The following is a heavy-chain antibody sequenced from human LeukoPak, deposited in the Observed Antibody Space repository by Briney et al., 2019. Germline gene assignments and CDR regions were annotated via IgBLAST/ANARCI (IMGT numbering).Heavy chain of an antibody. CDR3: ARRWAVAGAFDY. Sequence: GESLKISCKGSGYSFISYWIGWVRQMPGEGLEWMAMIYPGDSATRYSPSFQGQVTVSADKSISTAYLQWRSLKASDTAMYYCARRWAVAGAFDYWGQGTPVTVSS. D-gene: IGHD6-19*01. J-gene: IGHJ4*02. CDR1: GYSFISYW. CDR2: IYPGDSAT. V-gene: IGHV5-51*01.